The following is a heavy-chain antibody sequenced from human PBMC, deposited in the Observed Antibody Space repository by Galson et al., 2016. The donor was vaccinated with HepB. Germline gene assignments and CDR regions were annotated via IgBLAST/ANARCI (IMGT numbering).Heavy chain of an antibody. J-gene: IGHJ6*03. CDR2: ISHTGAI. D-gene: IGHD6-19*01. CDR1: GDSINFDVYY. V-gene: IGHV4-39*01. Sequence: SETLSLTCSVSGDSINFDVYYWYWGWIRQSPGKGPEWIGTISHTGAIYSNSSLKSRLTISIDRSRNEFSLALSSVTAADTAVYFCATGISVAGKYYYYYMDAGGKGTPVTVSS. CDR3: ATGISVAGKYYYYYMDA.